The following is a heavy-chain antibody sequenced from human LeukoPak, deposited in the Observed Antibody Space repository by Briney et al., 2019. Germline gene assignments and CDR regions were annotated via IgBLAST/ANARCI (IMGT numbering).Heavy chain of an antibody. CDR2: ISAYNGNT. V-gene: IGHV1-18*01. CDR1: GYTFTSYG. J-gene: IGHJ3*02. Sequence: GASVKVSCKASGYTFTSYGISWVRQAPGQGLEWMGWISAYNGNTNYAQKLQGRVTMTTDTSTSTAYMELRSLRSDDTAVYYCARAFRGAAAGFDAFDIWGQGTMVTVSS. CDR3: ARAFRGAAAGFDAFDI. D-gene: IGHD6-13*01.